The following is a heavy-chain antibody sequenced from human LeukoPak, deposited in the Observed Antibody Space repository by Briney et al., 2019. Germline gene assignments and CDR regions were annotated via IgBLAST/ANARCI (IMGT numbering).Heavy chain of an antibody. D-gene: IGHD6-19*01. Sequence: PSETLSLTCAVYGGSFSGYYWSWIRQPPGKWLEWIGEINHSGSTNYNPSLKSRVTISVDTSKNQFSLKLSSVTAADTAVYYCARPYLAVADAFDIWGQGTMVTVSS. J-gene: IGHJ3*02. V-gene: IGHV4-34*01. CDR2: INHSGST. CDR1: GGSFSGYY. CDR3: ARPYLAVADAFDI.